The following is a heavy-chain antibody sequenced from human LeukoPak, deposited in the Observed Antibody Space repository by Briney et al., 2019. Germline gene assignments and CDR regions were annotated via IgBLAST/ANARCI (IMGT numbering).Heavy chain of an antibody. D-gene: IGHD3-22*01. V-gene: IGHV3-11*01. CDR1: GLTFSDYY. Sequence: PGGSLRLSCAASGLTFSDYYMSWIRQAPGRGLEWVSYISSSGNSIYNAYSVEERFTISRNNTKSSLYLQMSTLRAEDTPIDYCARSHEYVSSGLSGSLWGQGALVTVSS. J-gene: IGHJ4*02. CDR2: ISSSGNSI. CDR3: ARSHEYVSSGLSGSL.